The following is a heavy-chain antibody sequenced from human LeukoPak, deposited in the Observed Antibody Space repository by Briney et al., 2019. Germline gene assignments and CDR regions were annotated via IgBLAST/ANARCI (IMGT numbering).Heavy chain of an antibody. J-gene: IGHJ3*02. V-gene: IGHV1-2*06. CDR3: ASERFYYDSSGSYFWGHAFDI. CDR2: INPNSGGT. Sequence: ASVKVSCKASGYTFTGYYMHWVRQAPGQGLEWMGRINPNSGGTNYAQKFQGRVTMTRDTSISTAYMELSRLRSDDTAVYYCASERFYYDSSGSYFWGHAFDIWGQGTMVTVSS. D-gene: IGHD3-22*01. CDR1: GYTFTGYY.